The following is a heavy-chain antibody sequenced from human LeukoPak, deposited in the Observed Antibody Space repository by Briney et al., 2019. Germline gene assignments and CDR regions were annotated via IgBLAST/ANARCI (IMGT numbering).Heavy chain of an antibody. CDR3: ARDRSIAAPDYYMDV. Sequence: PGRSLRLSCAASGFTFSSYAMHWVRQAPGKGLEWVAVISYDGSNKYYADSVKGRFTISRDNSKNTLYLQMNSLRAEDTAVYYCARDRSIAAPDYYMDVWGKGTTVTVSS. CDR2: ISYDGSNK. D-gene: IGHD6-6*01. V-gene: IGHV3-30-3*01. CDR1: GFTFSSYA. J-gene: IGHJ6*03.